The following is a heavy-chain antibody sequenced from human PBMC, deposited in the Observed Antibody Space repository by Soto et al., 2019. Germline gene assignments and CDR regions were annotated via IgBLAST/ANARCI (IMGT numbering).Heavy chain of an antibody. D-gene: IGHD1-26*01. CDR1: GFTFSSYA. Sequence: GGSLRLSCAASGFTFSSYAMSWVRQAPGKGLEWVSVISGSGGSTNYADSVKGRFTISRDNSKNTLYLQMNSLRAEDTAVYYCAKDQRVVGATRGYIAYRGQGILVTVSS. CDR3: AKDQRVVGATRGYIAY. V-gene: IGHV3-23*01. J-gene: IGHJ4*02. CDR2: ISGSGGST.